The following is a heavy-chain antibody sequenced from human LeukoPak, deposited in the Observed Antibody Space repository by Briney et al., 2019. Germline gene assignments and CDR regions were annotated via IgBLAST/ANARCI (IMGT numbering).Heavy chain of an antibody. J-gene: IGHJ3*02. CDR2: ISSSGST. V-gene: IGHV4-61*02. Sequence: SETLSLTCTVSGDSISSGDYYWSWIRQPAGKGLEWIGRISSSGSTNYNPSLKSRVTISVDTSKNQFSLKLSSVTAADTAVYYCARSSYYYGADAFDIWGQGTMVTVSS. CDR3: ARSSYYYGADAFDI. CDR1: GDSISSGDYY. D-gene: IGHD3-10*01.